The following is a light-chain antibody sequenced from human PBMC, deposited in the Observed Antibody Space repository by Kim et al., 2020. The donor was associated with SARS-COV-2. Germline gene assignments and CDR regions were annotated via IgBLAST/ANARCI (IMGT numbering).Light chain of an antibody. CDR2: GKN. CDR1: SLRSYY. V-gene: IGLV3-19*01. Sequence: SSELTQDPAVSVALGQTVRITCQGDSLRSYYATWYQQKPGQAPILVIYGKNNRPSGIPDRFSGSSSVNTASLTITGTQAGDEADYYCNSRDSNDNVVFGGGTKLTVL. CDR3: NSRDSNDNVV. J-gene: IGLJ2*01.